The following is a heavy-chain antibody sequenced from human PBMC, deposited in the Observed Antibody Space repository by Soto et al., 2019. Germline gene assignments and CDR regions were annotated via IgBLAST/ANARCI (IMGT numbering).Heavy chain of an antibody. CDR2: VYYSGNT. CDR3: ARQNWLDTTGHVVGHDYHGLDV. J-gene: IGHJ6*02. D-gene: IGHD2-8*01. Sequence: ASETLSLTCTVSGGSISSYYWSWIRQPPSKGLEWLGNVYYSGNTNYNPSFQSRVTISVDTSNKWFALKLSSVTAADTAVYYCARQNWLDTTGHVVGHDYHGLDVWGQGTTVTVSS. V-gene: IGHV4-59*01. CDR1: GGSISSYY.